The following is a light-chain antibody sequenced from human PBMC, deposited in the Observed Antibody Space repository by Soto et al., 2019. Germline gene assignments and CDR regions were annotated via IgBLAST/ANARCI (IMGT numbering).Light chain of an antibody. V-gene: IGKV1-5*01. CDR1: QSISSW. Sequence: DIQMTQSPSTLSASVGDRVTITCRASQSISSWLAWYQQKPGKAPKLLIYDASSLESGVPSRFSGSGSGTDFTLTISSLQPDDFANYYCQQYSSYSWTFGQGTKVEIK. CDR3: QQYSSYSWT. CDR2: DAS. J-gene: IGKJ1*01.